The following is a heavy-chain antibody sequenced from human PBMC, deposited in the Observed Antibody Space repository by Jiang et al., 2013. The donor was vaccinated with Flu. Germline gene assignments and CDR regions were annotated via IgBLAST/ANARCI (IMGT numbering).Heavy chain of an antibody. Sequence: LKPSETLSLICTVSGGSVNSGTYYWSWIRQPPGKGLEWIGYISYSGSTNYNPSLKSRVTISVDTSKNQFSLRLSSVTAAATAVYYCARDRGSFWGWFDPWGPGNPGHRLL. J-gene: IGHJ5*02. D-gene: IGHD3-16*01. CDR3: ARDRGSFWGWFDP. V-gene: IGHV4-61*01. CDR1: GGSVNSGTYY. CDR2: ISYSGST.